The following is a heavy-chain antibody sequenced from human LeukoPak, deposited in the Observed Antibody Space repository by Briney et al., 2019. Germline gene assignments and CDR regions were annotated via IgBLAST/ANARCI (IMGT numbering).Heavy chain of an antibody. J-gene: IGHJ4*02. V-gene: IGHV4-59*01. D-gene: IGHD5-18*01. CDR2: IYYSGST. CDR3: ARGLEVDTAMVPYYFDN. Sequence: SETLSLTCAVYGGSFSGYYWSWIRQPPGKGLEWIGYIYYSGSTNYNPSLKSRVTISVDTSKNQFSLKLSSVTAADAAVYYCARGLEVDTAMVPYYFDNWGQGTLVTVSS. CDR1: GGSFSGYY.